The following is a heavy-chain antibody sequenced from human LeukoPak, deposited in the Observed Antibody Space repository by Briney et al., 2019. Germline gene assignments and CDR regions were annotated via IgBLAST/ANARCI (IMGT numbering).Heavy chain of an antibody. CDR3: ARADYYDSSGYPIDI. CDR1: GFTFSSYG. D-gene: IGHD3-22*01. Sequence: GGSLRLSCAASGFTFSSYGTHWVRQAPGKGLEWVAVIWYDGSNKYYADSVKGRFTISRDNSKNTLYLQMNSLRAEHTAVYYCARADYYDSSGYPIDIWGQGTMVTVSS. CDR2: IWYDGSNK. V-gene: IGHV3-33*01. J-gene: IGHJ3*02.